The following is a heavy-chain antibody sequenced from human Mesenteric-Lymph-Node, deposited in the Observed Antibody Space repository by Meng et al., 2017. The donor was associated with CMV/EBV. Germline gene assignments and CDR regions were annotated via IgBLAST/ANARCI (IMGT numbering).Heavy chain of an antibody. J-gene: IGHJ6*02. CDR2: IASSRNYI. D-gene: IGHD2-8*01. CDR1: GFTFSDYS. CDR3: VATPDHLYAMDV. Sequence: GESLKISCAASGFTFSDYSMNWVRQAPGKGPEWLSSIASSRNYIYYADSARGRFTISRDNAQNSLFLQMTSLRADDTAIYYCVATPDHLYAMDVWGQGTTVTVSS. V-gene: IGHV3-21*06.